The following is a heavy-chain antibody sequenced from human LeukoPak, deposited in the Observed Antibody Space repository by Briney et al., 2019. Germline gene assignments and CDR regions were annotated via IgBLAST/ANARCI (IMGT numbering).Heavy chain of an antibody. J-gene: IGHJ4*02. CDR3: ARGREALYGGNSLVFDY. Sequence: GGSLRLSCAASGFTFSSYAMHWVRQAPGKGLEWVAVISYDGSNKYYADSVKGRFTISRDNSKNTLYLQMNSLRAEDTAVYYCARGREALYGGNSLVFDYWGQGTLVTVSS. V-gene: IGHV3-30*01. CDR2: ISYDGSNK. CDR1: GFTFSSYA. D-gene: IGHD4-23*01.